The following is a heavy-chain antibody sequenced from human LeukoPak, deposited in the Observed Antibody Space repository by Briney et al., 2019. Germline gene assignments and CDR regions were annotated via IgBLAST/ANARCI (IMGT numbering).Heavy chain of an antibody. J-gene: IGHJ6*03. D-gene: IGHD6-13*01. V-gene: IGHV1-69*13. CDR1: GGTFSSYA. CDR3: ASGVGWETRLIADYYYYYMDV. CDR2: IIPIFDTA. Sequence: GASVKVSCKASGGTFSSYAISWVRQAPGQGLEWMGGIIPIFDTANYAQKFQGRVTITADESTSTAYMELSSLRSEDTAVYYCASGVGWETRLIADYYYYYMDVWGKGTTVTVSS.